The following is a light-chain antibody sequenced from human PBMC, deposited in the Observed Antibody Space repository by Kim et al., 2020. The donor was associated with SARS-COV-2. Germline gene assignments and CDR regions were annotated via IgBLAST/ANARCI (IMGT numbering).Light chain of an antibody. CDR3: NSRDSSDKRVV. V-gene: IGLV3-19*01. CDR1: SLRRCV. Sequence: ALGHKVRITCTANSLRRCVANWYQQKPGQAPVLVIFGQNNRPSGIPDRFSASSSGNTASLTITGAQAEDEADYYCNSRDSSDKRVVFGGGTQLTVL. J-gene: IGLJ2*01. CDR2: GQN.